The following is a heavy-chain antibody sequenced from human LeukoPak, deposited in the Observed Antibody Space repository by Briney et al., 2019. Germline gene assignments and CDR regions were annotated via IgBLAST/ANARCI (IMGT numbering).Heavy chain of an antibody. J-gene: IGHJ5*02. CDR1: GDSISSYY. Sequence: SETLSLTCTVSGDSISSYYWRWVRQPAGKGLEWIGRIYTTGSTNYNPSLKSRATMSIDTSKTQFSLKLNSVTAADTAVYYCARVIAAAGTDWFDPWGQGTLVTVSS. D-gene: IGHD6-13*01. CDR3: ARVIAAAGTDWFDP. CDR2: IYTTGST. V-gene: IGHV4-4*07.